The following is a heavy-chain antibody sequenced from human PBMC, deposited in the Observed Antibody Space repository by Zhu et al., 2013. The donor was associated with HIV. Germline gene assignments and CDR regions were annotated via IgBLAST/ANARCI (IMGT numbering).Heavy chain of an antibody. CDR1: GGSFTYYG. J-gene: IGHJ4*02. CDR3: ARGGSSGWYGS. V-gene: IGHV1-69*06. Sequence: QVQLVQSGPEVKKPGSSVKVSCKASGGSFTYYGINWVRQAPGQGLQWMGGIIPIFGTANYAQNFQGRVTISADKSTSTVYMEMSSLRFEDTAVYYCARGGSSGWYGSWGQGTLVTVSS. CDR2: IIPIFGTA. D-gene: IGHD6-19*01.